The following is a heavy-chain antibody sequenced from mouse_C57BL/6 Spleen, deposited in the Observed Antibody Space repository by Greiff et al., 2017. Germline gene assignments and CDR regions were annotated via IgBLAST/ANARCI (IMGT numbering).Heavy chain of an antibody. D-gene: IGHD2-2*01. CDR3: ARGRSWVGYVFDY. CDR2: IDPANGNT. CDR1: GFNIKNTY. Sequence: DVQLQESVAELVRPGTSVKLSCTASGFNIKNTYMHWVKQRPEQGLEWIGRIDPANGNTKYAPKFQGKATITADTSSNTAYLQLSSRTSEDTASYYCARGRSWVGYVFDYWGKGTTVTVSS. V-gene: IGHV14-3*01. J-gene: IGHJ2*01.